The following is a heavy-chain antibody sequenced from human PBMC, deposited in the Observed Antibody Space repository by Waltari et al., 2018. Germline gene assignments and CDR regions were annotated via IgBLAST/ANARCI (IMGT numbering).Heavy chain of an antibody. CDR3: ASGISSGRRYDY. J-gene: IGHJ4*02. Sequence: QVQLVQSGAEVKKPGSSVKVSCKASGGTLSRYAISWVRQAPGQGLEWMGGVIPIVGTANDAQKFQGRGTITADESTSTAYMALSSLRSEDTAVYYCASGISSGRRYDYWGQGTLVTVSS. D-gene: IGHD6-19*01. V-gene: IGHV1-69*13. CDR1: GGTLSRYA. CDR2: VIPIVGTA.